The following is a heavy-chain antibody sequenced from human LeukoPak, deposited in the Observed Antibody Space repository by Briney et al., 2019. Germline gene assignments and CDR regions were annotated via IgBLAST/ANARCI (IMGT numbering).Heavy chain of an antibody. CDR3: ANRRGTQVLGNNIDI. J-gene: IGHJ3*02. D-gene: IGHD1-1*01. V-gene: IGHV3-23*01. CDR1: GFTFTSYA. Sequence: PGGSLRLSCAASGFTFTSYAMSWVRQAPGKGLEWVSAVSGNGRNTYYADSMKGRFTISRDNSKNTLYLQMNSLRPEDTAVYYCANRRGTQVLGNNIDIWGQGTLVTVSS. CDR2: VSGNGRNT.